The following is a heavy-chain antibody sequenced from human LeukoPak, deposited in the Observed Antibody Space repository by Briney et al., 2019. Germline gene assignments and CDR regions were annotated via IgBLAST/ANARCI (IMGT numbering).Heavy chain of an antibody. CDR3: AREKLVVIHNWFDP. CDR2: ISSSSSYI. Sequence: GGSLRLSCAASGFTFSSYSMNWVRQAPGKGLEWVSSISSSSSYIYYADSVKGRFTISRDNAKNSLYLQMNSLRAEDTAGYYCAREKLVVIHNWFDPWGQGTLVTVSS. J-gene: IGHJ5*02. D-gene: IGHD2-21*01. V-gene: IGHV3-21*01. CDR1: GFTFSSYS.